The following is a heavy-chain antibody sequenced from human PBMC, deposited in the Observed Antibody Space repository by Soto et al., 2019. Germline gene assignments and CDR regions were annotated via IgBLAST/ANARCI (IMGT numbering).Heavy chain of an antibody. Sequence: SETLSLTCSVSGDSISSVDYFWAWIRQPPGQALEYIGYIYKSATTYYNPSFESRGAISLDTSKSQFSLNVTSVTAADTAVYFCARGRYCLTGRCFPNWFDSWGQGTLVTVSS. CDR2: IYKSATT. V-gene: IGHV4-30-4*01. CDR1: GDSISSVDYF. D-gene: IGHD7-27*01. J-gene: IGHJ5*01. CDR3: ARGRYCLTGRCFPNWFDS.